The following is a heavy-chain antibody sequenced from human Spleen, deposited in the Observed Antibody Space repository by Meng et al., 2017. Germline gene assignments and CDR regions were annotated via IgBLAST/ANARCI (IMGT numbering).Heavy chain of an antibody. J-gene: IGHJ4*02. CDR3: ARRDFDYYGSGSL. CDR1: GFTFSNYA. V-gene: IGHV3-7*01. CDR2: IKQDGSEK. Sequence: GESLKISCAASGFTFSNYAMSWVRQAPGKGLEWVANIKQDGSEKYYVDSVKGRFTISRDNAKNSLYLQMNSLRAEDTAVYYCARRDFDYYGSGSLWGQGTLVTVSS. D-gene: IGHD3-10*01.